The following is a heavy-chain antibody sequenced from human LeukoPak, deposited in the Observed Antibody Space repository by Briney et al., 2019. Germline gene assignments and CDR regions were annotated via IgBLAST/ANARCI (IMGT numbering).Heavy chain of an antibody. D-gene: IGHD3-10*01. J-gene: IGHJ5*02. CDR2: IYHSGST. Sequence: PSQTLSLTCTVSGGSISSGGYYWSWIRQHPGKGLEWIGYIYHSGSTYYNPSLKSRVTISLDRSTKQFSLKLSSVTAADTAVYYCARGSSGVSRWFDPWGQGTLVTVSS. CDR1: GGSISSGGYY. CDR3: ARGSSGVSRWFDP. V-gene: IGHV4-30-2*01.